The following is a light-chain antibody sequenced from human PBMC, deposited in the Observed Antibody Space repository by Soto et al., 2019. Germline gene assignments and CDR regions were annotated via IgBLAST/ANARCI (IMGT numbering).Light chain of an antibody. V-gene: IGLV1-47*01. CDR1: RSNIGNNA. Sequence: QSVLTQPPSVSAAPGQKVTVSCSGSRSNIGNNAVAWYQHLPGTAPKLLIYRNNQRPSGVPDRFSGSKSGTSASLAISGLRSDDEADYFCATWDDSLNGFYVFGTGTKLTVL. CDR2: RNN. CDR3: ATWDDSLNGFYV. J-gene: IGLJ1*01.